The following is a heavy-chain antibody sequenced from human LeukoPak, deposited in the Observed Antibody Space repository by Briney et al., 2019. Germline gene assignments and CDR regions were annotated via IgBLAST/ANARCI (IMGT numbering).Heavy chain of an antibody. CDR1: GFNFRNLW. CDR2: INQLGSEN. V-gene: IGHV3-7*05. D-gene: IGHD3-10*01. Sequence: GGSLRLSCVASGFNFRNLWMSWVRQAPGKGLEWVANINQLGSENDYVDSVKGRFIIFRDNDQKLLFLQMNRLRAEDTAVYYCASDRGALDIWGQGTMVTVSS. CDR3: ASDRGALDI. J-gene: IGHJ3*02.